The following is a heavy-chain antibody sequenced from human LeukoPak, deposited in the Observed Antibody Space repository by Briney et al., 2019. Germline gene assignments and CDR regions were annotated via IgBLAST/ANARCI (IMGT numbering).Heavy chain of an antibody. J-gene: IGHJ2*01. V-gene: IGHV4-39*07. CDR2: IYYSGSS. Sequence: SETLSLTCTVSGGSISTSIYYWAWMRQPPGKGLEWIGSIYYSGSSYYNPSLKSRVTISIDTSENQISLKVNSVTAADTAVYYCASGVGATTGWYFDLWGRGTLVTVSS. CDR3: ASGVGATTGWYFDL. CDR1: GGSISTSIYY. D-gene: IGHD1-26*01.